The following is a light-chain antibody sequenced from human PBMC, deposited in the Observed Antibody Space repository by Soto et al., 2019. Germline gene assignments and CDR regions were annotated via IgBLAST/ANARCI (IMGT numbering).Light chain of an antibody. Sequence: EIVMTQSPATLSVSPGERATLSCRASQSVSSNLAWYQQKPGQAPRLLIYDASTRATGIPARFSGSGSGTEFTLTISSLQSEDFAVYYCQQYNNWPHWTFGQGTKVEFK. CDR2: DAS. J-gene: IGKJ1*01. CDR3: QQYNNWPHWT. CDR1: QSVSSN. V-gene: IGKV3D-15*01.